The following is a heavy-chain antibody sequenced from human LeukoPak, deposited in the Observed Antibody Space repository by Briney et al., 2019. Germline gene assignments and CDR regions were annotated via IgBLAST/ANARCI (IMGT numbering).Heavy chain of an antibody. Sequence: GGSLRLSCAASGFTFSNYGMHWVRQAPGKGLEWVAFIRYDGSNKYFADSLKGRFTISRDNSKNTLYLQMNSLRPEDTAVYYCARDLGEWEQQPEYFQHWGQGTLVTVSS. J-gene: IGHJ1*01. D-gene: IGHD1-26*01. CDR1: GFTFSNYG. CDR3: ARDLGEWEQQPEYFQH. CDR2: IRYDGSNK. V-gene: IGHV3-30*02.